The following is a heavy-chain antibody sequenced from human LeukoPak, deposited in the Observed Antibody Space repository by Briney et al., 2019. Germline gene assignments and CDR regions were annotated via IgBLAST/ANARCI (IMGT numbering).Heavy chain of an antibody. V-gene: IGHV4-34*01. CDR2: INHSGST. J-gene: IGHJ4*02. D-gene: IGHD5-18*01. Sequence: PSETLSLTCAVYGGSFSGYYWSWIRQPPGKGLEWIGEINHSGSTNYNPSLKSRVTISVDTSKNQFSLKLSSVTAADTAVYYCATFSTNTAMGTFNLDYWGQGTLVTVSS. CDR1: GGSFSGYY. CDR3: ATFSTNTAMGTFNLDY.